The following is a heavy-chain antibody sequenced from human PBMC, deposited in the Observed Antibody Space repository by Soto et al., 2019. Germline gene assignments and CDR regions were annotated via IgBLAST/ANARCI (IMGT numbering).Heavy chain of an antibody. Sequence: GGSLRLSCAASGFTFSSRWMSWFRQAPGKGLEWVANIKPDGSEKWYVDSVKGRFTISRDNAKNSLYLQLNSLTAEDTAVYYCARGVANRDSFGDPCDEGTLVTVSS. CDR3: ARGVANRDSFGDP. CDR2: IKPDGSEK. CDR1: GFTFSSRW. D-gene: IGHD3-22*01. J-gene: IGHJ5*02. V-gene: IGHV3-7*05.